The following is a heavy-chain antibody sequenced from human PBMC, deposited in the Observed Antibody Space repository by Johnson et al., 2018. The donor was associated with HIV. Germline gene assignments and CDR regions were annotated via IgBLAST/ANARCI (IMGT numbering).Heavy chain of an antibody. D-gene: IGHD5-24*01. CDR1: GFTFSSYA. CDR3: AKDVGNYWPDDFDI. CDR2: ISYDGSNK. V-gene: IGHV3-30-3*01. Sequence: QVQLMESGGGLVKPGGSLRLSCAASGFTFSSYAMHWVRQAPGKGLEWVAVISYDGSNKYYVDSVKGRFTISRDNSKNTLYLQMNSLRPEDTAVFYCAKDVGNYWPDDFDIWGQGTMVTVSS. J-gene: IGHJ3*02.